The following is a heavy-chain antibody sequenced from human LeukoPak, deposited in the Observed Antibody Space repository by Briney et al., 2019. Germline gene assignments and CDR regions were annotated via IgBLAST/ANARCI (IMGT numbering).Heavy chain of an antibody. J-gene: IGHJ4*02. D-gene: IGHD6-19*01. CDR1: GLSFSTYG. V-gene: IGHV3-30*03. CDR2: ISYDGNNK. Sequence: PGGSLRLSCAASGLSFSTYGMHWVRQAPGKGLEWVAVISYDGNNKYYADSVKGRFSISRDNSKSTLYLQMNSLRAEDTAVYYCGGGWYFFDYWGQGTLVTVSS. CDR3: GGGWYFFDY.